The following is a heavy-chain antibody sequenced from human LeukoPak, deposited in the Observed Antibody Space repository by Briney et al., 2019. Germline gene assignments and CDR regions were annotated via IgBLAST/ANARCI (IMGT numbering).Heavy chain of an antibody. V-gene: IGHV4-61*02. Sequence: SQTLSLTCTVSGGSISSGSYYWSWIRQPAGKGLEWIGRIYTSGSTNYNPSLKSRVTISVDTSKNQFSLKLSSVTAADTAVYYCARGWREWLSSYNWFDPWGQGTLVTVSS. D-gene: IGHD3-3*01. J-gene: IGHJ5*02. CDR2: IYTSGST. CDR3: ARGWREWLSSYNWFDP. CDR1: GGSISSGSYY.